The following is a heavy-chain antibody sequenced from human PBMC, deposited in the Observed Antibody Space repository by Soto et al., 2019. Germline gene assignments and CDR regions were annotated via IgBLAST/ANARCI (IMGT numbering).Heavy chain of an antibody. J-gene: IGHJ4*02. D-gene: IGHD3-22*01. CDR3: ATGLYYYDSSGLDY. CDR1: GYTLTELS. CDR2: FDPEDGET. Sequence: ASVKVSCKVSGYTLTELSMHWVRQAPGKGLEWMGGFDPEDGETIYAQKFQGRVTMTEDTSTDTAYMELSSLRSEDTAVYYCATGLYYYDSSGLDYWGQGTLVTVSS. V-gene: IGHV1-24*01.